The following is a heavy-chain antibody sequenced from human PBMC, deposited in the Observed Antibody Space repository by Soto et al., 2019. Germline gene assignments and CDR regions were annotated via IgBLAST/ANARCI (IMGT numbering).Heavy chain of an antibody. D-gene: IGHD3-10*01. CDR3: ATQTFGSNAFFDT. CDR2: INHSGSA. CDR1: GGSFSGYI. J-gene: IGHJ5*02. Sequence: SETLSLTCDGYGGSFSGYIWTWIRQTPGKGLQWIGQINHSGSANYNPSLKGRATISLDTSKNQFTLNLASVSAADTAVYYCATQTFGSNAFFDTWGQGALVTSPQ. V-gene: IGHV4-34*01.